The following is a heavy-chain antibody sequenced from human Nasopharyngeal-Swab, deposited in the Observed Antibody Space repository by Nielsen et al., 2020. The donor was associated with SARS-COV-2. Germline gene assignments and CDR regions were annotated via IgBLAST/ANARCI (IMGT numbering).Heavy chain of an antibody. CDR3: ARLTGPLGVFDY. D-gene: IGHD1-20*01. J-gene: IGHJ4*02. CDR2: IKQDGSEK. Sequence: ESLMIPCAAPGFTFSSYWLRWVRQAPGKGLEWVANIKQDGSEKSYVASVKGRFTISRDNSKNSLYLQMNSLRAEDTAVYNCARLTGPLGVFDYWGQGTLVTVSS. V-gene: IGHV3-7*01. CDR1: GFTFSSYW.